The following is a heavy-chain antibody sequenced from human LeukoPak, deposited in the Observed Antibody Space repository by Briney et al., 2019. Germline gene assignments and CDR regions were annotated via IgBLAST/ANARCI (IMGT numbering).Heavy chain of an antibody. V-gene: IGHV4-4*07. CDR1: GGSISSYY. D-gene: IGHD3-22*01. J-gene: IGHJ2*01. CDR2: IYTSGST. CDR3: ARDRYDSSGPIYWYFDL. Sequence: PSETLSLTCTVSGGSISSYYWSWIRQPAGRGLEWIGRIYTSGSTNYNPSLKSRVTMSVDTSKNQFSLKLSSVTAADTAVYYCARDRYDSSGPIYWYFDLWGRGTLVTVSS.